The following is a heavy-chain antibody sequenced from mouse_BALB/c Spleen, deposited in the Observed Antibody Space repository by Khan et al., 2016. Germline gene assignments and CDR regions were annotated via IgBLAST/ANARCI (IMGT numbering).Heavy chain of an antibody. CDR2: IYPGGGYT. CDR3: ATMIAYYFDY. Sequence: QVQLKQSGAELVRPGTSVKMSCKAAGYTFTNYWIGWVKQRPGHGIEWIGDIYPGGGYTNYNEKFKGKATLTADTSSSTAYMQLSSLTAEDSAIYYCATMIAYYFDYWGQGTTLTVSS. CDR1: GYTFTNYW. J-gene: IGHJ2*01. D-gene: IGHD2-3*01. V-gene: IGHV1-63*02.